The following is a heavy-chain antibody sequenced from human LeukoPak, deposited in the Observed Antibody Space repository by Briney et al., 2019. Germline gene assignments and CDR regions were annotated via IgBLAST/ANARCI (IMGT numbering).Heavy chain of an antibody. CDR2: ISYDGSNK. Sequence: GGSLRLSCAASGFTFSSYGMHWARQAPGKGLEWVAVISYDGSNKYYADSVKGRFTISRDNSKNTLYLQMNSLRAEDTAVYYCARSLPVGDILTGYYGYWGQGTLVTVSS. V-gene: IGHV3-30*03. CDR1: GFTFSSYG. D-gene: IGHD3-9*01. CDR3: ARSLPVGDILTGYYGY. J-gene: IGHJ4*02.